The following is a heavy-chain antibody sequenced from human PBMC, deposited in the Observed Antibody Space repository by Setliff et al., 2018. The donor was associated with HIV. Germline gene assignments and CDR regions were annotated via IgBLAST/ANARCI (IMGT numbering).Heavy chain of an antibody. CDR3: AVGYYYDSSGYWPNY. J-gene: IGHJ4*02. CDR2: IVVGSGNT. V-gene: IGHV1-58*01. CDR1: GFTFTSSA. D-gene: IGHD3-22*01. Sequence: SVKVSCNASGFTFTSSAVQWVRQARGQRLEWIGWIVVGSGNTNYAQKFQERVTITRDMSTSTAYMELSSLRSEDTAVYYCAVGYYYDSSGYWPNYWGQGTLVTVSS.